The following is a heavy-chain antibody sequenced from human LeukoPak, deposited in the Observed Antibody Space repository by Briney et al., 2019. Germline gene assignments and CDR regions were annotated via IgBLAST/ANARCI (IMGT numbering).Heavy chain of an antibody. CDR3: ARGAPVGSSWYSEPYYFDY. J-gene: IGHJ4*02. CDR1: GVSISSYY. CDR2: IYYSGST. V-gene: IGHV4-59*01. D-gene: IGHD6-13*01. Sequence: SETLSLTCTVSGVSISSYYWSWVRHPPGKGLEWLGYIYYSGSTNYNPSLKSRVTISVDTSKNQFSLKLSSVTAADAAVYYWARGAPVGSSWYSEPYYFDYWGQGTLVTVSS.